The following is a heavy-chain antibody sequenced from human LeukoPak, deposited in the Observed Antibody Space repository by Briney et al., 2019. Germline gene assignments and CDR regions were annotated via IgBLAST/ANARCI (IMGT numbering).Heavy chain of an antibody. V-gene: IGHV4-39*07. CDR2: IYYSGST. CDR3: ASPPYDFWSGYSSHYMDV. CDR1: GGSIRSSSHL. Sequence: SETLSLTCTVSGGSIRSSSHLWGWIRQPPGKGLEWIGSIYYSGSTYYNPSLKSRVTISVDTSKNQFSLKLSSVTAADTGVYYCASPPYDFWSGYSSHYMDVWGKGTTVTVSS. J-gene: IGHJ6*03. D-gene: IGHD3-3*01.